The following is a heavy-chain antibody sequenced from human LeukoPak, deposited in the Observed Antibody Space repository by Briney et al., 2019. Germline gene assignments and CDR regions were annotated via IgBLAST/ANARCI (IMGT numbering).Heavy chain of an antibody. J-gene: IGHJ4*02. V-gene: IGHV3-7*01. CDR1: GFTFSSYW. D-gene: IGHD3-10*01. Sequence: PGGSLRLSCAASGFTFSSYWMSWVRQAPGKGLEWVANIKQDGSEKYYADSVKGRFTISRDNAKNSLYLQMNSLRAEDTAVYYCARDLGYGSGSYFDYWGQGTLVTVSS. CDR3: ARDLGYGSGSYFDY. CDR2: IKQDGSEK.